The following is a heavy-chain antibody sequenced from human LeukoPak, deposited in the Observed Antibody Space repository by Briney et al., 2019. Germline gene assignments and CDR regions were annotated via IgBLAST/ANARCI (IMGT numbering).Heavy chain of an antibody. CDR1: GGSLTGYF. CDR3: ARQGAITYAYFDY. V-gene: IGHV4-59*08. J-gene: IGHJ4*02. Sequence: PSETLSLTCTVSGGSLTGYFWSWIRQPPGKELEWIGYVFYSGSTRYNPSLKSRVTTSVDTSKNQFSLRLNAVTAADTAVYYCARQGAITYAYFDYWSQGTLVTVSS. D-gene: IGHD2-2*01. CDR2: VFYSGST.